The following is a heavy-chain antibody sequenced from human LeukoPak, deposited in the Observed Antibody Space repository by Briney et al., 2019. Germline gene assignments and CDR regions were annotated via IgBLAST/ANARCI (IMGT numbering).Heavy chain of an antibody. D-gene: IGHD3-10*01. J-gene: IGHJ4*02. CDR1: GGSFSGYY. CDR2: INHSGST. CDR3: ARHYYGSGSYFYFDY. V-gene: IGHV4-34*01. Sequence: SETLSLTCAVYGGSFSGYYWGWIRQPPGKGLEWIGEINHSGSTNYNPSLKSRVAISVDTSKNQFSLKLSSVTAADTAVYYCARHYYGSGSYFYFDYWGQGTLVTVSS.